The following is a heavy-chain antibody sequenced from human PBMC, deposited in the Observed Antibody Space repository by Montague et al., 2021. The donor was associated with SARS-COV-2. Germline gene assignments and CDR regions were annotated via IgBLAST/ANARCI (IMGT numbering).Heavy chain of an antibody. V-gene: IGHV4-59*08. Sequence: SETLSLTCTVSGGTVRDYYWNWIRQTPGKGLEWIGYIFYNGYTKXNPSLESRVTLSVDEHGYKIFLRLRSVTASDTATSFCSRHSVSEDGTFFRSYFDPWGQGAQVIVSS. D-gene: IGHD1-7*01. J-gene: IGHJ5*02. CDR2: IFYNGYT. CDR1: GGTVRDYY. CDR3: SRHSVSEDGTFFRSYFDP.